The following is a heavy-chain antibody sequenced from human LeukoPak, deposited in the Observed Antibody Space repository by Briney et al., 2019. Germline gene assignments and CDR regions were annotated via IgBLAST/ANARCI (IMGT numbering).Heavy chain of an antibody. V-gene: IGHV3-7*01. CDR1: GFTFTNSW. J-gene: IGHJ4*02. CDR3: ARDGAYSSFDY. Sequence: GGSLRLSCGAFGFTFTNSWMAWVRQAPGKGLEWVATIKPDGGETNYVDSVKGRFTVSRDNAKNSLFLQMNSLRAEDTAVYFCARDGAYSSFDYWGQGTLVAVSS. D-gene: IGHD4-11*01. CDR2: IKPDGGET.